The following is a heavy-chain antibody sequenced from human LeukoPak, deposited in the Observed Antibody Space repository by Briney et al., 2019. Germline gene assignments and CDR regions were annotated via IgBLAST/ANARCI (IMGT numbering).Heavy chain of an antibody. J-gene: IGHJ4*02. CDR1: GFTVSSYA. D-gene: IGHD1-26*01. CDR3: ARVGGSYFTFDY. CDR2: ISYDGSNK. Sequence: PGRSLRLSCAASGFTVSSYAMHWVRQAPGKGLEGGAVISYDGSNKYYADSVKGRFTISRDNSKNTLYLQMNSLRAEDTAVYYCARVGGSYFTFDYWGQGTLVTVSS. V-gene: IGHV3-30-3*01.